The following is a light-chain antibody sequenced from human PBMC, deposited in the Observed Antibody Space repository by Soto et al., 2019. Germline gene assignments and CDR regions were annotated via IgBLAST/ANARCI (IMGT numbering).Light chain of an antibody. CDR3: QQYGSSSWT. J-gene: IGKJ1*01. CDR1: QSLLDSSNNKDY. CDR2: WAS. V-gene: IGKV4-1*01. Sequence: DIVMTQSPDSLAVSLGERATINSKSNQSLLDSSNNKDYLTWYQQKPGQHPKLIIYWASTREFGVPDRFSGSGSGTDFNLTISSLETEDFAVYECQQYGSSSWTFGQGTMMEIK.